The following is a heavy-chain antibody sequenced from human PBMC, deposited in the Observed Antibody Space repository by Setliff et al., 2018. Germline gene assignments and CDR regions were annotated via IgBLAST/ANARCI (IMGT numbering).Heavy chain of an antibody. J-gene: IGHJ3*02. CDR1: GYTFTSYD. CDR2: INPNSGGT. Sequence: RASVKVSCKASGYTFTSYDINWVRQVTGQGLEWMGWINPNSGGTNYAQKFQGWVTMTRDTSISTAYMELSSLRSEDTAVYYCATPRSGIIDAFDIWGQGTMVTVSS. D-gene: IGHD2-15*01. CDR3: ATPRSGIIDAFDI. V-gene: IGHV1-2*04.